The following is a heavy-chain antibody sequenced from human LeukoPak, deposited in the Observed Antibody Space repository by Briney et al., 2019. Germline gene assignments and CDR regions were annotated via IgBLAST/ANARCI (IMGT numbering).Heavy chain of an antibody. V-gene: IGHV4-59*01. CDR2: IYYSGST. J-gene: IGHJ3*02. CDR1: GGSISSYY. CDR3: ARGSIAARNDAFDI. Sequence: PSETLSLTCTVSGGSISSYYWNWIRKPPGKGPEWIGYIYYSGSTNYNPSLKSRVTISVDTSKNQFSLKLSFVTAADTAVYYCARGSIAARNDAFDIWGQGTMVTVSS. D-gene: IGHD6-6*01.